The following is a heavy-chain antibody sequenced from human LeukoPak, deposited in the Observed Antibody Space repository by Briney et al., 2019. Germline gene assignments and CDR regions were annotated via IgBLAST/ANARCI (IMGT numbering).Heavy chain of an antibody. J-gene: IGHJ6*02. CDR3: ARIRITMVRGGYYYYGMDV. D-gene: IGHD3-10*01. CDR2: IYSSGST. V-gene: IGHV4-4*07. Sequence: SETLSLTCTVSGGSISSYYWSWIRQPAGKGLEWIGRIYSSGSTNYNPSLKSRVTISVDTSKNQFSLKLSSVTAADTAVYYCARIRITMVRGGYYYYGMDVWGQGTTVTVSS. CDR1: GGSISSYY.